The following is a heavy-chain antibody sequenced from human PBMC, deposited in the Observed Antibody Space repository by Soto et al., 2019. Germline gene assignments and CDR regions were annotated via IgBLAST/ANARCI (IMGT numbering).Heavy chain of an antibody. CDR3: AKTRPTDILTGYPQGFVDY. CDR2: ISYDGSNK. Sequence: QVQLVESGGGVVQPGRSLRLSCAASGFTFSSYGMHWVRQAPGKGLEWVAVISYDGSNKYYADSVKGRFTISRDNSKNTLYLQMNSLRAEDTAVYYCAKTRPTDILTGYPQGFVDYWGQGTLVTVSS. V-gene: IGHV3-30*18. CDR1: GFTFSSYG. D-gene: IGHD3-9*01. J-gene: IGHJ4*02.